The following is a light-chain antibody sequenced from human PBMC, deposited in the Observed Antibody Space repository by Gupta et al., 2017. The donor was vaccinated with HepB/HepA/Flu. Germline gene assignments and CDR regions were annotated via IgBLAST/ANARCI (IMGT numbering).Light chain of an antibody. V-gene: IGKV2-30*02. CDR3: GQCKPWPVT. CDR1: QSLVHSDGNTF. J-gene: IGKJ4*01. CDR2: RGS. Sequence: VVMTQSRLFLPVTLGQPASISCRSSQSLVHSDGNTFLHWFQQRPGQSPRRLIYRGSNRDSGVPDRFSGSGSGTDFTLKMSRVEAEDVGIYYCGQCKPWPVTFGGEAKVEIK.